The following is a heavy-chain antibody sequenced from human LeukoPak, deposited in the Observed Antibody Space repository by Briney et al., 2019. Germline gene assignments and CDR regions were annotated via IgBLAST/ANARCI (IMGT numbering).Heavy chain of an antibody. CDR2: ISSSSSTI. CDR1: GFTFSSYS. D-gene: IGHD3-16*01. CDR3: AREGPGDYVWGSCYFDY. V-gene: IGHV3-48*01. Sequence: PGGSLRLSCAASGFTFSSYSMNWVRQAPGKGLEWVSYISSSSSTIYYADSVKGRFTISRDNAKNSLYLQMNSLRAEDTAVYYCAREGPGDYVWGSCYFDYWGQGTLVTVSS. J-gene: IGHJ4*02.